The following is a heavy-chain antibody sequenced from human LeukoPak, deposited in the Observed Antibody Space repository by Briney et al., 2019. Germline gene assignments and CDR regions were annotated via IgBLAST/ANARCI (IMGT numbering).Heavy chain of an antibody. V-gene: IGHV3-20*04. D-gene: IGHD3-22*01. CDR2: INWNGGST. CDR1: GFTFDDYG. CDR3: ARAPSGYFHYLFDY. Sequence: GGSLRLSCAASGFTFDDYGMSWVRQAPGKGLEWVSGINWNGGSTGYADSVKGRFTISRDNAKNSLYLQMNSLRAEDTALYYCARAPSGYFHYLFDYWGQGTLVTVSS. J-gene: IGHJ4*02.